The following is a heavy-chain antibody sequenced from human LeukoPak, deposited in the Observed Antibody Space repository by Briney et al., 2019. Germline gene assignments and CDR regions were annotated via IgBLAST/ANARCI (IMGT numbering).Heavy chain of an antibody. V-gene: IGHV4-39*01. D-gene: IGHD1-1*01. Sequence: SETPSLTCTVSGGSISSSSYYWGWIRQPPGKGLEWIGSIYYSGSTYYNPSLKSRVTISVDTSKNQFSLKLSSVTAADTAVYYCARNYYTTYFDYWGQGTLVTVSS. CDR2: IYYSGST. CDR3: ARNYYTTYFDY. J-gene: IGHJ4*02. CDR1: GGSISSSSYY.